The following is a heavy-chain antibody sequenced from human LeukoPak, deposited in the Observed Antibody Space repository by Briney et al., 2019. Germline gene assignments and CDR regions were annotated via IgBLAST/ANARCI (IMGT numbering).Heavy chain of an antibody. CDR1: GFTFSSYA. J-gene: IGHJ3*02. CDR2: ISGSGGST. CDR3: AKDSYYDFWSGYPIAFDI. D-gene: IGHD3-3*01. V-gene: IGHV3-23*01. Sequence: GGSLRLSCAASGFTFSSYAMSWVRQAPGKGLEWVSAISGSGGSTYYADSVKGRFTISRDNSKNTLYLQMNSLRAEDTAVYYCAKDSYYDFWSGYPIAFDIWGQGTMVTVSS.